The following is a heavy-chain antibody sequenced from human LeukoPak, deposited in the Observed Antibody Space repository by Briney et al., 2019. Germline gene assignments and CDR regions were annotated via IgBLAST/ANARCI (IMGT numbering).Heavy chain of an antibody. Sequence: ASVKVSRKASGGTFSSYAISWVRQAPGQGLEWMGGIIPIFGTANYAQKFQGRVTITADESTSTAYMELSSLRSEDTAVYYCLYYYDSSGYYYVDYWGQGTLVTVSS. D-gene: IGHD3-22*01. CDR1: GGTFSSYA. V-gene: IGHV1-69*13. J-gene: IGHJ4*02. CDR3: LYYYDSSGYYYVDY. CDR2: IIPIFGTA.